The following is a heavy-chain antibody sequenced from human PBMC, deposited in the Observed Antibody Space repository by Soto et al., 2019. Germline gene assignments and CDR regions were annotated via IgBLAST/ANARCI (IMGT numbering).Heavy chain of an antibody. CDR3: STTKN. D-gene: IGHD1-1*01. Sequence: QVQLVQSGAEVKKPGSSVKVSCKASGGIFSSYNISWVRQAPGQGLEWMGRIIPMLDIENYAQKFQGRVTLTADTSTSIAYMELSSLRSEDTAVYYCSTTKNWGQGTLVTASS. CDR1: GGIFSSYN. CDR2: IIPMLDIE. J-gene: IGHJ4*02. V-gene: IGHV1-69*02.